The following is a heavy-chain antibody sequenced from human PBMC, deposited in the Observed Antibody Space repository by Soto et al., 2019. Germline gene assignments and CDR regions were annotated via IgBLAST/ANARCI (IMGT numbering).Heavy chain of an antibody. Sequence: QVQLVQSGAEVKKPGASMKVSCKASGYTFTSYAMHWVRQAPGQRLEWMGWINAGNGNTKYSQKFQGRVTITRDTSASTAYMELSSLRSEDTAVYYCASAPSVRQPRSGMDVWGQGTTVTVSS. CDR1: GYTFTSYA. V-gene: IGHV1-3*01. CDR2: INAGNGNT. J-gene: IGHJ6*02. D-gene: IGHD1-1*01. CDR3: ASAPSVRQPRSGMDV.